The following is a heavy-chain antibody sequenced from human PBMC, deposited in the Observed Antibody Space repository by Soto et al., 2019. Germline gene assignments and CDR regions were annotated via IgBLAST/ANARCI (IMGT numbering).Heavy chain of an antibody. CDR2: MSYSGST. D-gene: IGHD5-12*01. CDR1: GGSLSSSSSY. V-gene: IGHV4-39*01. J-gene: IGHJ4*02. Sequence: QLQLQESGPGLVKPSETLSLTCTVSGGSLSSSSSYWGWIRQPPGKGLEWIGSMSYSGSTYHNPSLKSRVTFSVDTSQSRFSLKLTSVTAADTADYYCARHRVPSVYDPIPGCFDSWGQGILVTASS. CDR3: ARHRVPSVYDPIPGCFDS.